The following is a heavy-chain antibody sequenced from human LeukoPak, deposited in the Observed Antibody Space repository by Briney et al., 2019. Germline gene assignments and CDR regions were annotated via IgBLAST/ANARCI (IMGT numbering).Heavy chain of an antibody. CDR1: GFTFSTYA. V-gene: IGHV3-23*01. CDR3: ARDDCSSTSCYPS. CDR2: ISDSGGST. D-gene: IGHD2-2*01. J-gene: IGHJ5*02. Sequence: PGGSLRLSCAASGFTFSTYAMSWVRHAPGKGLEWVSAISDSGGSTYYADSVKGRFTISRDNAKNSLYLQMNSLRAEGTAVYYCARDDCSSTSCYPSWGQGTLVTVSS.